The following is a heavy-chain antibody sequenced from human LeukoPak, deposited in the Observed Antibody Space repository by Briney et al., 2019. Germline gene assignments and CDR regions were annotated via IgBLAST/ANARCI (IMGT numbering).Heavy chain of an antibody. J-gene: IGHJ4*02. V-gene: IGHV1-2*02. CDR2: INPNSGGT. CDR1: GYTLTGYY. Sequence: ASVRVSCKASGYTLTGYYMHWVRQAPGQGLEWMGWINPNSGGTNYAQKFQGRVTMTRDTSISTAYMELSRLRSDDTAVYYCARRGPIQLWLNYWGQGTLVTVSS. CDR3: ARRGPIQLWLNY. D-gene: IGHD5-18*01.